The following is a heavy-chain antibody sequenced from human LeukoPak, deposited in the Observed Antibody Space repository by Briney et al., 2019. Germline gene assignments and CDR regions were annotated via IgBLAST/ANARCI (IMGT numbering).Heavy chain of an antibody. CDR2: ISYDGSNK. CDR3: AREGPGGGELSPFDY. D-gene: IGHD1-26*01. CDR1: GFTFSSYA. Sequence: QAGGSLRLSCAASGFTFSSYAMHWVRQAPGKGLEWVAVISYDGSNKYYADSVKGRFTISRDNSKNTLYLQMNSLRAEDTAVYYCAREGPGGGELSPFDYWGQGTLVTVSS. V-gene: IGHV3-30*14. J-gene: IGHJ4*02.